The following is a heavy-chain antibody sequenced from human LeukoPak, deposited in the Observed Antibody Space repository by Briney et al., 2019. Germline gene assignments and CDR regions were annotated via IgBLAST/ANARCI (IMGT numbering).Heavy chain of an antibody. D-gene: IGHD1-1*01. Sequence: SVKVSCKASGGTFSSYAISWVRQAPGQGLEWMGGIIPIFGTANYAQKFQGRVTITADESTSTAYMELSSLRPEDTAVYYCARDRYNWNEDYYYYYMDVWGKGTTVTVSS. J-gene: IGHJ6*03. CDR1: GGTFSSYA. CDR2: IIPIFGTA. CDR3: ARDRYNWNEDYYYYYMDV. V-gene: IGHV1-69*13.